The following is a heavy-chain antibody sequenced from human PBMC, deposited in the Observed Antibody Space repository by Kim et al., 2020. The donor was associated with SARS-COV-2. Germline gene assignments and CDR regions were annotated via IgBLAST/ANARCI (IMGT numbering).Heavy chain of an antibody. J-gene: IGHJ4*02. Sequence: NPSLKSRVTISVDTSKNQFSLKLSSVTAADTAVYYCARVDSSSWYYYFDYWGQGTLVTVSS. V-gene: IGHV4-59*01. D-gene: IGHD6-13*01. CDR3: ARVDSSSWYYYFDY.